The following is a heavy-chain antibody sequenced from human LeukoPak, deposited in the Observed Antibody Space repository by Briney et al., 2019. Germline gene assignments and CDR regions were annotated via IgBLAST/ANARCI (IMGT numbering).Heavy chain of an antibody. D-gene: IGHD7-27*01. CDR2: ISYDGTNK. J-gene: IGHJ4*02. CDR1: GYTFTSYY. V-gene: IGHV3-30*18. Sequence: SCKASGYTFTSYYMHWVRQAPGKGLEWVALISYDGTNKYYADSVKGRFTISRDNSKNILYLQMNSLRAEDTAIYYCAKILGYFHYWGQGALVAVSS. CDR3: AKILGYFHY.